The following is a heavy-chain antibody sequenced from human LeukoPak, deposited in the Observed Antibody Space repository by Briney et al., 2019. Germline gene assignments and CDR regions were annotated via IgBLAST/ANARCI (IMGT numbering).Heavy chain of an antibody. D-gene: IGHD6-13*01. J-gene: IGHJ4*02. V-gene: IGHV4-59*01. Sequence: SETLSLTSTVSGGSISSYYWSWIRQPPGKGLEWIGYIYYSGSTNYNPSLKSRVTISVDTSKNQFSLKLSSVTAADTAVYYCARDSRFGLAAAGPSFDYWGQGTLVTVSS. CDR3: ARDSRFGLAAAGPSFDY. CDR2: IYYSGST. CDR1: GGSISSYY.